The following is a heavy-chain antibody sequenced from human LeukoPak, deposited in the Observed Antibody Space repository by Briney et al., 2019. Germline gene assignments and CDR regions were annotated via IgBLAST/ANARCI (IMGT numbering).Heavy chain of an antibody. CDR2: IKYDGSEK. J-gene: IGHJ4*02. CDR3: ATRNIFEY. CDR1: GFTFSGHW. Sequence: GGSLRLSCTVSGFTFSGHWMNWVRQAPGKGLEWVATIKYDGSEKAYVDSVEGRFTISRDNSKDLLFLQMDSLRAKDTAVYYCATRNIFEYWGQGTLVTVSS. V-gene: IGHV3-7*01.